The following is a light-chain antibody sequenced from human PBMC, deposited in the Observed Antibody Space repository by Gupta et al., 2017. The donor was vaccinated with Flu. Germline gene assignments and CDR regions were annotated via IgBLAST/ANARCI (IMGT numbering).Light chain of an antibody. V-gene: IGKV1-13*02. CDR2: VAS. J-gene: IGKJ2*01. CDR1: HGISSA. CDR3: RQSNSYPYI. Sequence: PASLSACVGATVTITGRASHGISSALARHQPEPGEGPALLTYVASNTGIPVPLRFSGSGSGTDFTLMIVNPQPEDIANYYCRQSNSYPYIFGQGT.